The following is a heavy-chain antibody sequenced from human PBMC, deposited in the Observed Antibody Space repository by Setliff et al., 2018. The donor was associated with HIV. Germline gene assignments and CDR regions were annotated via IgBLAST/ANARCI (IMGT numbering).Heavy chain of an antibody. CDR2: IIPTFGTA. D-gene: IGHD5-12*01. CDR3: ASGYSAYDTRNDYYYYNMDV. J-gene: IGHJ6*02. V-gene: IGHV1-69*13. Sequence: GASVKVSCKASGGTFTNYAFSWVRQAPGQGLEWMGGIIPTFGTANYAQKFQGRVTITADEATSTAYMELSSLRSEDTAVYYCASGYSAYDTRNDYYYYNMDVWGLGTTVTVSS. CDR1: GGTFTNYA.